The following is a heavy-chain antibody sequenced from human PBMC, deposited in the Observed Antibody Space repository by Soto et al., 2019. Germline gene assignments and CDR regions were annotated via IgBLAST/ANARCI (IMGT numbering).Heavy chain of an antibody. D-gene: IGHD6-13*01. J-gene: IGHJ2*01. V-gene: IGHV3-11*05. CDR3: ARTIVAAGGRRYFDL. Sequence: QVQLVESGGGLVKPGGSLRLSCAASGFTFSDYYMSWIRQAPGKGLEWVSYINSSSSYTNYAVSVKGRFTISRDNAKNSLYLQMNSLRAADTAVYYCARTIVAAGGRRYFDLWGRGTLVTVSS. CDR2: INSSSSYT. CDR1: GFTFSDYY.